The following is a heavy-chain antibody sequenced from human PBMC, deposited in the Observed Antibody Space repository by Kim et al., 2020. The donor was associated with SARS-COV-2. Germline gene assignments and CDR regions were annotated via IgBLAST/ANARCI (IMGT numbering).Heavy chain of an antibody. J-gene: IGHJ4*02. V-gene: IGHV3-7*01. D-gene: IGHD3-3*01. CDR2: IKQDGSEK. Sequence: GGSLRLSCAASGFTFSSYWMSWVRQAPGKGLEWVANIKQDGSEKYYVDSVKGRFTISRDNAKNSLYLQMNSLRAEDTAVYYCARSSRGITIFGVVIPELGGAPFDYWGQGTLVTVSS. CDR1: GFTFSSYW. CDR3: ARSSRGITIFGVVIPELGGAPFDY.